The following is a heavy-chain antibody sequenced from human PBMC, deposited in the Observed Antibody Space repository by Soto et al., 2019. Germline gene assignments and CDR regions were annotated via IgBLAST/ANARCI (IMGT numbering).Heavy chain of an antibody. CDR2: IIPIFGTA. D-gene: IGHD6-19*01. Sequence: GASVKVSCKASGGTFSSYAISWVRQAPGQGLEWMGGIIPIFGTANYAQKFQGRVTITADGSTSTAYMELSSLRSEDTAVYYCASRYSSGPPGAGYYYYGMDVWGQGTTVTVSS. CDR1: GGTFSSYA. J-gene: IGHJ6*02. CDR3: ASRYSSGPPGAGYYYYGMDV. V-gene: IGHV1-69*13.